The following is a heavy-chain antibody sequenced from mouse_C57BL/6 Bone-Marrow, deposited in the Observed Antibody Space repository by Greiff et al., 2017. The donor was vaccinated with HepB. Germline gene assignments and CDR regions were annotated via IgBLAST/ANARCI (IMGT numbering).Heavy chain of an antibody. CDR1: GYTFTDYN. CDR2: INPNNGGT. CDR3: ARPHYYGPYAMDY. J-gene: IGHJ4*01. D-gene: IGHD1-1*01. Sequence: VQLQQSGPELVKPGASVKMSCKASGYTFTDYNMHWVKQSHGKSLEWIGYINPNNGGTSYNQKFKGKATLTVNKSSSTAYMELRSLTSEDSAVYYCARPHYYGPYAMDYWGQGTSVTVSS. V-gene: IGHV1-22*01.